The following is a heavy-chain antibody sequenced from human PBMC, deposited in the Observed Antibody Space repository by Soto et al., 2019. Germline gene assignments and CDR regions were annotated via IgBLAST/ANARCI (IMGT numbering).Heavy chain of an antibody. V-gene: IGHV3-7*03. J-gene: IGHJ4*02. Sequence: GGPLRLSCATSGFTFSSYWMSWVRQAPGKGLEWVAIIKEDGSEIHYVDSVKGRFSISRDNAKNSLYLQMNSLRAEDTAVYYCVRGRGFLLDYWGQGTLVTVSS. CDR2: IKEDGSEI. CDR3: VRGRGFLLDY. D-gene: IGHD3-22*01. CDR1: GFTFSSYW.